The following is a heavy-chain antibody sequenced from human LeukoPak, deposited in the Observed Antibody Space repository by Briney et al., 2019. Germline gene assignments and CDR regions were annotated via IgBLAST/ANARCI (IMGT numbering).Heavy chain of an antibody. D-gene: IGHD3-3*01. Sequence: SQTLSLTCAISGDSVSSNSAAWNWIRQSPSRGLEWLGRTYYRSKLYNDYAVSVKSRITINPDTSKNQFSLQLNSVTPEDTAVYYCARVARTIFGVGMDVWGKGTTVTVSS. CDR3: ARVARTIFGVGMDV. J-gene: IGHJ6*04. CDR1: GDSVSSNSAA. CDR2: TYYRSKLYN. V-gene: IGHV6-1*01.